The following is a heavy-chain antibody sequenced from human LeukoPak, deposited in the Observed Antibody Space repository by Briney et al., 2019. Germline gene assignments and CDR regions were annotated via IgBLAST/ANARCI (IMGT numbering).Heavy chain of an antibody. V-gene: IGHV1-69*04. D-gene: IGHD3-10*01. CDR3: ARVYYGSGSYYGPGDY. CDR2: IIPILGIA. J-gene: IGHJ4*02. Sequence: SVKASCKASGGTFSSYAISWVRQAPGQGLEWMGRIIPILGIANYAQKFQGRVTITADKSTSTAYMELSSLRSEDTAVYYCARVYYGSGSYYGPGDYWGQGTLVTVSS. CDR1: GGTFSSYA.